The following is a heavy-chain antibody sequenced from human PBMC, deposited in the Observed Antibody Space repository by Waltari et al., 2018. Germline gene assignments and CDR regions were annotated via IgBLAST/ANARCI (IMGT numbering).Heavy chain of an antibody. CDR3: AKDSQYCTNGVCYLNWFDP. Sequence: EVQLLESGGGLVQPGGSLRLSCAASGFTFSSYAMSWVRQAPGKGLEWVAAISWSGGSTYYADSVKGRFTISRDNSKNTLYLQMNSLRAEDTAVYYCAKDSQYCTNGVCYLNWFDPWGQGTLVTVSS. V-gene: IGHV3-23*01. CDR1: GFTFSSYA. D-gene: IGHD2-8*01. CDR2: ISWSGGST. J-gene: IGHJ5*02.